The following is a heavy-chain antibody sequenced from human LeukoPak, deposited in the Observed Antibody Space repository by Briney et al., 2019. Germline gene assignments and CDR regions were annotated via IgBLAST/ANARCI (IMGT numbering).Heavy chain of an antibody. J-gene: IGHJ4*02. CDR1: GGSISSSSYY. Sequence: SETLSLTCTVSGGSISSSSYYWGWIRQPPGKGLEWIGSIYYSGSTYYNPSLKSRVTISVDTSKNQFSLKLSSVTAADTAVYYCARVRSGYFDWLYRSPFDYWGQGTLVTVSS. CDR2: IYYSGST. D-gene: IGHD3-9*01. V-gene: IGHV4-39*01. CDR3: ARVRSGYFDWLYRSPFDY.